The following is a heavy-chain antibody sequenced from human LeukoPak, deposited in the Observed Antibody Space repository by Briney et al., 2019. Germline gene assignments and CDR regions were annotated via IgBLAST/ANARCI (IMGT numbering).Heavy chain of an antibody. Sequence: ASVKVSCKASGYTFTSYYMHWVRQAPGQGLEWMGIINPSGGSTTYAQKFQGRVTMTRDTSTSTVYMELGSLISEDTAVYYCARDVREWELDYWGQGTLVTVSS. CDR3: ARDVREWELDY. D-gene: IGHD1-26*01. CDR2: INPSGGST. CDR1: GYTFTSYY. J-gene: IGHJ4*02. V-gene: IGHV1-46*01.